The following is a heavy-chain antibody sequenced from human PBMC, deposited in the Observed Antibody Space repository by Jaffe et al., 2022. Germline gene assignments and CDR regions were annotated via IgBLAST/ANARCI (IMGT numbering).Heavy chain of an antibody. V-gene: IGHV4-38-2*01. J-gene: IGHJ3*02. Sequence: QVQLQESGPGLVKPSETLSLTCAVSGYSISSGYYWGWIRQPPGKGLEWIGSIYHSGSTYYNPSLKSRVTISVDTSKNQFSLKLSSVTAADTAVYYCARLDCSGGSCYVSYAFDIWGQGTMVTVSS. CDR3: ARLDCSGGSCYVSYAFDI. D-gene: IGHD2-15*01. CDR2: IYHSGST. CDR1: GYSISSGYY.